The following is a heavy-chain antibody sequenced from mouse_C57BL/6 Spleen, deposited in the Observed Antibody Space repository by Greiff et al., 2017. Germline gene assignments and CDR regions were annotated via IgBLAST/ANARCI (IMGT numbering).Heavy chain of an antibody. CDR2: IDPSDSYT. D-gene: IGHD3-2*02. Sequence: VKLQQPGAELVKPGASVKLSCKASGYTFTSYWMQWVKQRPGQGLEWIGEIDPSDSYTNYNQKFKGKATLTVDTSSSTAYMQLSSLTSEDSAVYYCARSSSGYGGFAYWGQGTLVTVSA. CDR1: GYTFTSYW. J-gene: IGHJ3*01. V-gene: IGHV1-50*01. CDR3: ARSSSGYGGFAY.